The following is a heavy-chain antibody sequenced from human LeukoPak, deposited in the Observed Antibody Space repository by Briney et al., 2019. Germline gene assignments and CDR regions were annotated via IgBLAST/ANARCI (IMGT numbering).Heavy chain of an antibody. V-gene: IGHV1-3*01. J-gene: IGHJ4*02. Sequence: ASVKVSCKASGYTFTSYAMHWVRQAPGQRLEWMGWINAGNGNTKYSQKFQGRVTITRDTSASTAYMELSSLRSEDTAVYYCARVYSSSWYGYLDYWGQGTLVTVSS. D-gene: IGHD6-13*01. CDR2: INAGNGNT. CDR1: GYTFTSYA. CDR3: ARVYSSSWYGYLDY.